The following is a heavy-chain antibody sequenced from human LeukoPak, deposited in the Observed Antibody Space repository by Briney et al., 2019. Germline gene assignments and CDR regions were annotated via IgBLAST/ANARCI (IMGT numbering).Heavy chain of an antibody. CDR3: ARGASRSFDY. CDR2: MNSNSGNT. J-gene: IGHJ4*02. CDR1: GYTFTSYD. V-gene: IGHV1-8*03. Sequence: GGSLRLSCAASGYTFTSYDINWVRQAPGQGLEWMGWMNSNSGNTGYAQKFQGRLTITRITSISTAYMELSSLRSEDTAVYYCARGASRSFDYWGQGTLVTVSS. D-gene: IGHD2-15*01.